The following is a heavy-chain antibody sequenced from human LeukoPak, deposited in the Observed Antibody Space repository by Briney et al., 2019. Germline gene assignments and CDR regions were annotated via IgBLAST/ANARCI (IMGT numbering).Heavy chain of an antibody. D-gene: IGHD3-16*01. CDR1: GFTFSSYA. J-gene: IGHJ3*02. Sequence: QSGGSLRLSCAATGFTFSSYAMTWVRQTPGKGLEWVSAISGRSSSIYFADSVRGRFTISRDNSKNTLYLQMNSLRAEDTAVYYCARDRGDDAFDIWGQGTMVTVSS. V-gene: IGHV3-23*01. CDR3: ARDRGDDAFDI. CDR2: ISGRSSSI.